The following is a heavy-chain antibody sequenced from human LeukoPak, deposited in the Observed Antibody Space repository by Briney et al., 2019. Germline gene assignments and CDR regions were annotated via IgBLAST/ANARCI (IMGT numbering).Heavy chain of an antibody. Sequence: GGSLRLSCAASGFTFSNYAMSWVRQAPGKGLEWVSTISGSGGSTYYADSVKGRFTISRDNAKNSLYLQMNSLRAEDTAVYYCARAGWELRRSFDYWGQGTLVTVSS. D-gene: IGHD2-15*01. CDR2: ISGSGGST. J-gene: IGHJ4*02. CDR1: GFTFSNYA. CDR3: ARAGWELRRSFDY. V-gene: IGHV3-23*01.